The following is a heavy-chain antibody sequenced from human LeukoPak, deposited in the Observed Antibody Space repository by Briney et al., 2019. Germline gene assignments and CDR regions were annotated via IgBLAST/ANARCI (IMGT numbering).Heavy chain of an antibody. V-gene: IGHV5-51*01. CDR3: ARHVDSGSSLLDY. CDR2: IYPDDSDT. Sequence: GESLKISCKGFGYSFTDYWIAWVRQMPGKGLEWMGVIYPDDSDTRYSPSFQGQVTISADKSISTAYLQWSSLKASDTAMYYCARHVDSGSSLLDYWGQGTLVTVSS. J-gene: IGHJ4*02. D-gene: IGHD3-10*01. CDR1: GYSFTDYW.